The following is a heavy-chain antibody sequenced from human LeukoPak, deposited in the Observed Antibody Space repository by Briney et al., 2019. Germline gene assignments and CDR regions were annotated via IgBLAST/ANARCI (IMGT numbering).Heavy chain of an antibody. Sequence: SETLSLTCAVYGGSFSGYYWSWIRQPPGKGLEWIGEINHSGSTNYNPSLKSRVTISVDTSENQFSLKLSSVTAADTAVYYCAGGYFWSGGVTDWGQGPRVTVSS. CDR1: GGSFSGYY. V-gene: IGHV4-34*01. CDR2: INHSGST. D-gene: IGHD3-3*01. J-gene: IGHJ4*02. CDR3: AGGYFWSGGVTD.